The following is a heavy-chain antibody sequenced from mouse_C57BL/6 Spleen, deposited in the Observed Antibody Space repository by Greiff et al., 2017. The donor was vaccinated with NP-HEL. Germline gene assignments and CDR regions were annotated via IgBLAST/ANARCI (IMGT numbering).Heavy chain of an antibody. V-gene: IGHV7-4*01. CDR2: IRNKANGYTT. CDR1: GFTFTDYY. Sequence: EVQGVESGGGLVQPGASLRLSCAASGFTFTDYYMSWVRQPPGKAPEWLALIRNKANGYTTEYTASVKGRFTITRDNSQNILYLQMNTLRAEDSATYYCVKAAYYSNSLYYAMDDWGQGTSVTVSS. D-gene: IGHD2-5*01. CDR3: VKAAYYSNSLYYAMDD. J-gene: IGHJ4*01.